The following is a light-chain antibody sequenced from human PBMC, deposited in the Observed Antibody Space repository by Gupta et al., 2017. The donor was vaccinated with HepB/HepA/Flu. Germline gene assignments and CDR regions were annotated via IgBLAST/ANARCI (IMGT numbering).Light chain of an antibody. V-gene: IGKV3-15*01. J-gene: IGKJ4*01. CDR1: QSISTN. Sequence: EIVMTQSPATLSVSPGERATLSCRASQSISTNLAWYQQKPGQAPRLLIYGSFTRATGIPARFSGSGSGTEFTLTISSLQSEDFAVYFCQQYNNWPLTFGGGTKVEMK. CDR3: QQYNNWPLT. CDR2: GSF.